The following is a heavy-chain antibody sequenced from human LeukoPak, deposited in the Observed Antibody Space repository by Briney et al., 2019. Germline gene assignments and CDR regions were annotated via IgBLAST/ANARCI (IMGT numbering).Heavy chain of an antibody. V-gene: IGHV3-11*04. D-gene: IGHD6-19*01. J-gene: IGHJ3*02. CDR1: GFTFDDYA. Sequence: PGGSLRLSCAASGFTFDDYAMHWVRQAPGKGLEWVSYISSSGSTIYYADSVKGRFTISRDNAKNSLYLQMNSLRAEDTAVYYCARDSSGWYRDAFDIWGQGTMVTVSS. CDR3: ARDSSGWYRDAFDI. CDR2: ISSSGSTI.